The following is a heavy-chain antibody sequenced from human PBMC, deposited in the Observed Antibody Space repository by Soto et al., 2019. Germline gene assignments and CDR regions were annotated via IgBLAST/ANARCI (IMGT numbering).Heavy chain of an antibody. CDR2: INPNSGGT. Sequence: AAVKFSCKASGYTFTGYYMHWVRQAPGQGLEWMGWINPNSGGTNYAQNVQGWVTMTRDTSISTAYMELSRLRSDDTAVYYCARSSSSWFLHFDYWGQGTLVTVSS. CDR3: ARSSSSWFLHFDY. J-gene: IGHJ4*02. CDR1: GYTFTGYY. V-gene: IGHV1-2*04. D-gene: IGHD6-13*01.